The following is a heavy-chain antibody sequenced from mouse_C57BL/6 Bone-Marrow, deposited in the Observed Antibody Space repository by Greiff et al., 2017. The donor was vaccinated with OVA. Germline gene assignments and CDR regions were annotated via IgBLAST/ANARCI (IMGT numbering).Heavy chain of an antibody. V-gene: IGHV14-4*01. D-gene: IGHD1-1*01. Sequence: VQLQQSGAELVRPGASVKLSCTASGFNIKDDYMHWVKQRPEQGLEWIGWIDPENGDTEYASKFQGKATITADTSSNTAYLQLSSLTSEDTAVYYCTTSYYYGSSGYVDVWGTGTTVTVSS. CDR2: IDPENGDT. CDR1: GFNIKDDY. CDR3: TTSYYYGSSGYVDV. J-gene: IGHJ1*03.